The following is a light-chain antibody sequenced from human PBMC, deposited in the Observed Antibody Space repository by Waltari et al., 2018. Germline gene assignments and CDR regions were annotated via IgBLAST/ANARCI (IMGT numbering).Light chain of an antibody. Sequence: WYQQTPGKAPKLMIFEVARWPSGVSNSFSGSKSGNTASLTISGLQAEDEADYYCASYTTTRTVVFGGGTKVTVL. CDR2: EVA. J-gene: IGLJ2*01. V-gene: IGLV2-14*01. CDR3: ASYTTTRTVV.